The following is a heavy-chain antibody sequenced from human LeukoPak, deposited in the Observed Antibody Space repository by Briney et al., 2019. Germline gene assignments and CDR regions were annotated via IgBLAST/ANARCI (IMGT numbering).Heavy chain of an antibody. CDR3: AKNYYDSSRAGFDY. J-gene: IGHJ4*02. D-gene: IGHD3-22*01. Sequence: GGSLRLSCAASGFTFSDYYMSWIRQAPGKGLEWVSYISSSGSTIYYADSVKGRFTISRDNSKNTLYLQMNSLRAEDTAVYYCAKNYYDSSRAGFDYWGQGTLVTVSS. CDR2: ISSSGSTI. CDR1: GFTFSDYY. V-gene: IGHV3-11*01.